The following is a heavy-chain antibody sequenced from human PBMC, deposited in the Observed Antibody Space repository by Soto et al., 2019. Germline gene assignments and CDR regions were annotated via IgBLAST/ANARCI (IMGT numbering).Heavy chain of an antibody. CDR1: GFTFSSYA. CDR2: ISGSGGST. J-gene: IGHJ4*02. D-gene: IGHD1-26*01. V-gene: IGHV3-23*01. Sequence: EVQLLESGGGLVQPGGSLRLSCAASGFTFSSYAMSWVRQAPGKGLEWVSAISGSGGSTYYADSVKGRFTISRDNSKNTRYLQMNSLRAEDTAVYYCAKDPGGELLLFDYWGQGTLVTVSS. CDR3: AKDPGGELLLFDY.